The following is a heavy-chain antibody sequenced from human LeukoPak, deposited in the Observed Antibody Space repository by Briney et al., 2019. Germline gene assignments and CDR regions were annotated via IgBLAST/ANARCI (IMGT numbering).Heavy chain of an antibody. Sequence: ASVTVSFMASGYTFTNHYMHWVRQAPGQGLEWMGSINFSGGSTSYVQKFQGRVTMTRDTSTSTDYMELSSLRSEDTAVYYCAREGTYYYDSSGRNPSDYWGQGTLVTVSS. J-gene: IGHJ4*02. V-gene: IGHV1-46*01. CDR2: INFSGGST. D-gene: IGHD3-22*01. CDR3: AREGTYYYDSSGRNPSDY. CDR1: GYTFTNHY.